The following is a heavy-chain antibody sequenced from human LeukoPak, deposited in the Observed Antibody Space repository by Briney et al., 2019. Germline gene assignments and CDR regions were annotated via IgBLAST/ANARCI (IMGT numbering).Heavy chain of an antibody. CDR1: GFTFSSYA. Sequence: GGSLRLSCAASGFTFSSYAMHWVRQAPGKGLEWVAVISYDGSNKYYADSVKGRFTISRDNSKNTLYLQMNSLRAEDTAVYYCARDHPPYGDDPFWYFDYWGQGTLVTVSS. V-gene: IGHV3-30*04. CDR2: ISYDGSNK. J-gene: IGHJ4*02. D-gene: IGHD4-17*01. CDR3: ARDHPPYGDDPFWYFDY.